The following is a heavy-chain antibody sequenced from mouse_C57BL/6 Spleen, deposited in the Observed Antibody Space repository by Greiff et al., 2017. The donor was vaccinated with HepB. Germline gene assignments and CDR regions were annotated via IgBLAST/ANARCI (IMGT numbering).Heavy chain of an antibody. CDR1: GYAFSSSW. J-gene: IGHJ1*03. CDR2: IYPGDGDT. V-gene: IGHV1-82*01. Sequence: VKLQQSGPELVKPGASVKISCKASGYAFSSSWMNWVKQRPGKGLEWIGRIYPGDGDTNYNGKFKGKATLTADKSSSTAYMQLSSLTSEDSAVYFCARLGRYFDVWGTGTTVTVSS. CDR3: ARLGRYFDV.